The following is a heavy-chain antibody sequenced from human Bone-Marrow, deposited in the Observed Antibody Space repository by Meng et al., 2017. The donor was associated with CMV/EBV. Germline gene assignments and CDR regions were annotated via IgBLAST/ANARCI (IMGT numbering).Heavy chain of an antibody. Sequence: SLKISCAASGFTFDDYAMHWVRQAPGKGLEWVSGISWNSGSIGYADSVKGRFTISRDNSKNTLYLQMNSLRAEDTAVYYCARDAFWSGSHEYYWGQGTLVTVSS. J-gene: IGHJ4*02. D-gene: IGHD3-3*01. CDR3: ARDAFWSGSHEYY. CDR1: GFTFDDYA. CDR2: ISWNSGSI. V-gene: IGHV3-9*01.